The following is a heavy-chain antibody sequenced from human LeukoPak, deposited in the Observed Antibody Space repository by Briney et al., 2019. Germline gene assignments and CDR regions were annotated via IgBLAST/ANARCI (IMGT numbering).Heavy chain of an antibody. CDR2: IIPIFGTA. CDR1: GGTFSGYA. D-gene: IGHD6-13*01. J-gene: IGHJ3*02. Sequence: SVKVSCKASGGTFSGYAISWVRQAPGQGLEWMGGIIPIFGTANYAQKFQGRVTITADESTSTAYMELSSLRSEDTAVYYCASLTGYSPTMDAFDIWGQGTMVTVSS. CDR3: ASLTGYSPTMDAFDI. V-gene: IGHV1-69*13.